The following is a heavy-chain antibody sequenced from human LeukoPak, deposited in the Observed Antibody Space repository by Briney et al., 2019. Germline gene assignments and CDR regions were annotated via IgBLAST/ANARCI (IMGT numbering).Heavy chain of an antibody. CDR1: GYIFTDYA. CDR2: MNAGNGNT. CDR3: ARGRGTSGSNRDFYYYYYMDV. Sequence: GASVKVSCKASGYIFTDYAIHWLRQAPGQRPEWMGWMNAGNGNTKYSQKFQGRITLIRDTSAATAYMELSSLRHDDLAVYYCARGRGTSGSNRDFYYYYYMDVWGKGTTDTVSS. J-gene: IGHJ6*03. V-gene: IGHV1-3*01. D-gene: IGHD2-15*01.